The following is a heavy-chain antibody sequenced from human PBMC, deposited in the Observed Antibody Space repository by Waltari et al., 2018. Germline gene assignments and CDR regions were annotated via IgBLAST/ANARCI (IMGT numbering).Heavy chain of an antibody. D-gene: IGHD2-15*01. CDR1: GFTFSSYA. J-gene: IGHJ4*02. Sequence: EVQLLESGGGLVQPGGSLRLSCAASGFTFSSYAMSWVRQAPGKGLEWVSAISGSGGSTYYADSVKGRFTISRDNSKNTLYLQMNSLRAEDTAVYYCASLGGNVVVATTFWGQGTLVTVSS. V-gene: IGHV3-23*01. CDR2: ISGSGGST. CDR3: ASLGGNVVVATTF.